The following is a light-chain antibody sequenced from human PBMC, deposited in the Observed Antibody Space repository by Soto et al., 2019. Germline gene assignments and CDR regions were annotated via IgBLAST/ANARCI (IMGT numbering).Light chain of an antibody. CDR1: QSVNSY. V-gene: IGKV3-11*01. CDR3: QQYGRSPFT. CDR2: DTS. J-gene: IGKJ2*01. Sequence: EIVLTQSPATLSLSPGERATLSCRASQSVNSYLAWYQQKPGQVPRLLIYDTSNRASGVPDRFSGGGSGTDFVLTISRLEPEDFAVYYCQQYGRSPFTFGQGTKLQI.